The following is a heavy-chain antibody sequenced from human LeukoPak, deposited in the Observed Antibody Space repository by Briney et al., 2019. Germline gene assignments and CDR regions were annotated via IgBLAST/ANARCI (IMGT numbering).Heavy chain of an antibody. CDR3: ARDGRNYFDSSDYFPNFFDY. V-gene: IGHV3-48*03. CDR2: ISTRGTTI. Sequence: GGSLRLSCAASGFTISSYEMNLVSQAPGTGLEWDSYISTRGTTIYYADSVKGRLTISRDNAKNSLYLQMNSLRAEDTAVYYCARDGRNYFDSSDYFPNFFDYWGQGTLVTGSS. CDR1: GFTISSYE. D-gene: IGHD3-22*01. J-gene: IGHJ4*02.